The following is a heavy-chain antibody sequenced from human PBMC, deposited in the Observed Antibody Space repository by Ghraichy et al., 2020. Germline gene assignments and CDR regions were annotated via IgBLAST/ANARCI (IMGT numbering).Heavy chain of an antibody. D-gene: IGHD3-22*01. Sequence: SETLSLTCAVYGGSFSGYYWSWIRQPPGKGLEWIGEINHSGSTNYNPSLKSRVTISVDTSKNQFSLKLSSVTAADTAVYYCARTLYYYDSSGRGLVYWGQGTLVTVSS. V-gene: IGHV4-34*01. CDR1: GGSFSGYY. CDR2: INHSGST. CDR3: ARTLYYYDSSGRGLVY. J-gene: IGHJ4*02.